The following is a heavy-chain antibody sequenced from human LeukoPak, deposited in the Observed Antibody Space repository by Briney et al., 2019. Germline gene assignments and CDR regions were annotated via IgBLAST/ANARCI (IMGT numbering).Heavy chain of an antibody. CDR2: ISGSSSAI. Sequence: PGGSLRLSCAASGFTFSSYAMNWVRQAPGKGPEWVSFISGSSSAIYYADSVKGRFTISRDNAKNTLYLQMNSLRAADTAVYYCAKGGPTGDLRSPGRDWWGQGALVTVSS. CDR1: GFTFSSYA. J-gene: IGHJ4*02. V-gene: IGHV3-48*04. CDR3: AKGGPTGDLRSPGRDW. D-gene: IGHD7-27*01.